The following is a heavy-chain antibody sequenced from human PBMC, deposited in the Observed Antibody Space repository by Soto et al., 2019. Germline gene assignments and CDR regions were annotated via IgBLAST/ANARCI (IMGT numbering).Heavy chain of an antibody. CDR2: ISWNSGSI. D-gene: IGHD3-9*01. CDR1: GFTFDDYA. V-gene: IGHV3-9*01. Sequence: GGSLRLSCAASGFTFDDYAMHWVRQAPGKGLEWVSGISWNSGSIGYADSVKGRFTISRDNAKNSLYLQMNSLRAEDTALYYCAKDIYDILTGPLDYWGQGTLVTVSS. CDR3: AKDIYDILTGPLDY. J-gene: IGHJ4*02.